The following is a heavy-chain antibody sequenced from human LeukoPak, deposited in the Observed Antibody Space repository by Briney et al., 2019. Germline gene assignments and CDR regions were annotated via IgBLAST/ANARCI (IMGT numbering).Heavy chain of an antibody. CDR1: GFNFGNYG. Sequence: PGGSLRLSCTASGFNFGNYGMSWVRQAPGKGLEWVSGLSDAGVRIFYADSVRGRFTVSRDNSKNTLYLQMDSLRAEDTAVYYCANTHCDSSPIVWNFWSQGTLVTVSS. V-gene: IGHV3-23*01. J-gene: IGHJ4*02. CDR2: LSDAGVRI. D-gene: IGHD6-6*01. CDR3: ANTHCDSSPIVWNF.